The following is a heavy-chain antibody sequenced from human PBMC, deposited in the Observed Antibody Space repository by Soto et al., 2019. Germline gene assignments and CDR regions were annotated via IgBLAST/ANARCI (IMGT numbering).Heavy chain of an antibody. CDR3: ARWGTTAGLDV. V-gene: IGHV3-33*05. D-gene: IGHD3-16*01. J-gene: IGHJ1*01. Sequence: QVQLVESGGGVVQPGTSLRLSCVGSGFTFRSYVIHWVRQAPGKGLEWVALTSYDGSNKDYGDSVKGRFTISRDNSRNTVDLQMDSLRREDTALYYCARWGTTAGLDVWGQGTLVSVSS. CDR2: TSYDGSNK. CDR1: GFTFRSYV.